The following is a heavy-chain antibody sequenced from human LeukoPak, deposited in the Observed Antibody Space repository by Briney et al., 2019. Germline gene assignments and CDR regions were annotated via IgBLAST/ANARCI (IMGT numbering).Heavy chain of an antibody. V-gene: IGHV3-48*03. Sequence: GGSLRLSCAASGFTFSSYEMNWVRQAPGKGLEWVSYISNSGTTIYYADSLKGRFTISRDNAKNSLYLQMNSLRADDPAVYYCARAGKKVDRYYYYYGMDVWGQGTTVTVSS. CDR1: GFTFSSYE. CDR3: ARAGKKVDRYYYYYGMDV. J-gene: IGHJ6*02. CDR2: ISNSGTTI.